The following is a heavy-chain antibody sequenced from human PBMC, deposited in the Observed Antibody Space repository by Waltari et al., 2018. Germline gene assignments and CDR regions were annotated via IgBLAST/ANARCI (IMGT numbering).Heavy chain of an antibody. CDR2: MNPNRGNT. Sequence: QVQLVQSGAEVKKPGASVKVSCKASGYTFTSYDINWVRQATGQGLEWMGGMNPNRGNTGYAQKFQGTVTRTRNTSISTAYMELSSLRSEDTAVYYCASTGSGYGGNPIQHWGQGTLVTVSS. CDR3: ASTGSGYGGNPIQH. J-gene: IGHJ1*01. CDR1: GYTFTSYD. D-gene: IGHD3-10*01. V-gene: IGHV1-8*01.